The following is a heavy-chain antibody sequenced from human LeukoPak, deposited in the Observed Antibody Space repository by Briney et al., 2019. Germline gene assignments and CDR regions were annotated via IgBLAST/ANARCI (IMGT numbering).Heavy chain of an antibody. CDR3: ARDATDSSGYYGLDAFDI. CDR1: GFTFSSYA. V-gene: IGHV3-64*01. J-gene: IGHJ3*02. Sequence: GGSLRLSCAASGFTFSSYAMHWVRQAPGKGLEYVSAISSNGGSTYYTNSVKGRFTISRDNAKNSLYLQMNSLRAEDTAVYYCARDATDSSGYYGLDAFDIWGQGTMVTVSS. D-gene: IGHD3-22*01. CDR2: ISSNGGST.